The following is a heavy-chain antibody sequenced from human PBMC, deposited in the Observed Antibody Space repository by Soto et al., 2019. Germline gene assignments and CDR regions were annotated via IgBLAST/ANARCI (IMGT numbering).Heavy chain of an antibody. CDR1: GFTFISYA. CDR2: ISYDGSFV. D-gene: IGHD1-1*01. V-gene: IGHV3-30*18. Sequence: SLRLSCAASGFTFISYAMSCFLQSPGKGLEWVAAISYDGSFVYYADSVRGRFTISRDNSRNTLDLQMNTLRHEDTAVYYCAKERGRNRNFAMDVWGQGTSVTVSS. CDR3: AKERGRNRNFAMDV. J-gene: IGHJ6*02.